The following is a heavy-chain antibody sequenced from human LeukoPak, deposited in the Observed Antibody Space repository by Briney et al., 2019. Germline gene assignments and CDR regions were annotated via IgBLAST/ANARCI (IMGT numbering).Heavy chain of an antibody. D-gene: IGHD3-3*01. CDR2: ISGSGGIT. CDR3: AKEEPNDYDFWSGFAGNSKFKWFDP. Sequence: GGSLRLSCAASGFTFSSYAMSWVRQAPGKGLEWVSAISGSGGITYYADSVKGRFTISRDNSKNTLYLQMNSLRAEDTAVYYCAKEEPNDYDFWSGFAGNSKFKWFDPWGQGTLVTVSS. V-gene: IGHV3-23*01. CDR1: GFTFSSYA. J-gene: IGHJ5*02.